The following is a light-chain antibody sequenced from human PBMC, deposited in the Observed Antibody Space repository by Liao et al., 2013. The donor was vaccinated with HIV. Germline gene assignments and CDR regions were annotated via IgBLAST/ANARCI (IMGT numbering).Light chain of an antibody. Sequence: SFELTQPPSVSVSPGQTASVTCSGDELGNKNICWYHQRPGQSPVLVISEDDKRPSGIPERFSGSNSGTTATLTISGTQAIDEADYYCQAWDSGTGVFGTGTKVTVL. V-gene: IGLV3-1*01. CDR3: QAWDSGTGV. CDR1: ELGNKN. J-gene: IGLJ1*01. CDR2: EDD.